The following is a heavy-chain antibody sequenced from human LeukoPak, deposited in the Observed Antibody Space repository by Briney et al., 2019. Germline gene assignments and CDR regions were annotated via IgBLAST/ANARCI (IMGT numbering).Heavy chain of an antibody. CDR3: AREGIAAPGYYFDY. J-gene: IGHJ4*02. V-gene: IGHV1-2*02. D-gene: IGHD6-13*01. CDR1: GYTFTDYY. CDR2: INPNNGGT. Sequence: ASVKVSCKASGYTFTDYYIHWVRQAPGQGLEWMGWINPNNGGTDYAQKFQGRVTMTRDTSISTTYMELSRLRSDDTAVYYCAREGIAAPGYYFDYWAREPWSPSPQ.